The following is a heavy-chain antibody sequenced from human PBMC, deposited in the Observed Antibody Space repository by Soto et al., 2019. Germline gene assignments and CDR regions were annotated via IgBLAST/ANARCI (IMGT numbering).Heavy chain of an antibody. Sequence: QVQLQQWGAGLLKPSETLSLTCAVYGGSFSDYYWSWIRQTPEKGLEWIGEVSHSGSTTYNPSLKNRVTIAIHTSQNQFSLTLNSVTAADTAMYFCAREEPASRHHDYWGQGNLVTVS. D-gene: IGHD1-26*01. CDR1: GGSFSDYY. V-gene: IGHV4-34*02. CDR3: AREEPASRHHDY. J-gene: IGHJ4*02. CDR2: VSHSGST.